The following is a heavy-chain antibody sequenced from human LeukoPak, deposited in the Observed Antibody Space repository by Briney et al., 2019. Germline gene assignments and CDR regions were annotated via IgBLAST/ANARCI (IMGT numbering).Heavy chain of an antibody. CDR1: GYTFTGYY. Sequence: ASVKVSCKASGYTFTGYYMHWVRQAPGQGLEWMGWINPNSGGTNYAQKFQGRVTMTRDTSISTAYMELSRLRSDDTAMYYCAALPDRAGSYYFDYWGQGTLVTVSS. D-gene: IGHD1-14*01. V-gene: IGHV1-2*02. CDR3: AALPDRAGSYYFDY. J-gene: IGHJ4*02. CDR2: INPNSGGT.